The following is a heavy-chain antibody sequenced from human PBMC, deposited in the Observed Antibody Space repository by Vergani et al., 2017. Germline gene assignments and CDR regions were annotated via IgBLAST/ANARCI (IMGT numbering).Heavy chain of an antibody. CDR3: ARGRKPAAHYYYYDMDV. D-gene: IGHD2-2*01. Sequence: QVQLVQSGAEVKKPGASVKVSCKASGYTFTSYDINWVRQATGQGLEWMGWMNPNSGNTGYAQKFQGRVTMTRKTSISSAYMELSSLRSEDTAVYYCARGRKPAAHYYYYDMDVWGKGTTVTVSS. CDR1: GYTFTSYD. V-gene: IGHV1-8*01. J-gene: IGHJ6*03. CDR2: MNPNSGNT.